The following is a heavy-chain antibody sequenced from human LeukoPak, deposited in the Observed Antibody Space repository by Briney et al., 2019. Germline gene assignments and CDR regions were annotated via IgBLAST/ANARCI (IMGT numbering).Heavy chain of an antibody. CDR1: GFTFDDYG. Sequence: GGSLRLSCAASGFTFDDYGMSWVRQAPGKGLEWVSGINWNGGSTGYADSVKGRFTISRDNAKNSLYLQMNSLGAEDTALYHCARGGDYYDSWDAFDIWGQGTMVTVSS. J-gene: IGHJ3*02. CDR2: INWNGGST. V-gene: IGHV3-20*01. D-gene: IGHD3-22*01. CDR3: ARGGDYYDSWDAFDI.